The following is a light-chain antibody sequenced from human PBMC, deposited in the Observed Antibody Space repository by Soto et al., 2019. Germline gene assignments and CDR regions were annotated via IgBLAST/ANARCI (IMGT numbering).Light chain of an antibody. CDR1: SSDVGGYNY. CDR2: DVT. J-gene: IGLJ3*02. CDR3: CSYAGTYSWV. V-gene: IGLV2-11*01. Sequence: QSALTQPRSVSGSPGQSVTISCTGTSSDVGGYNYVSWYQHHPGKAPKLIVYDVTERPSGVPDRFSGSKSGNTASLTISGLQAEDEADYYCCSYAGTYSWVFGGGTQLT.